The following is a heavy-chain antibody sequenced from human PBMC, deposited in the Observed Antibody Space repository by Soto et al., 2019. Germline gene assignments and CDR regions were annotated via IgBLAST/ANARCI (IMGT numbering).Heavy chain of an antibody. V-gene: IGHV4-59*01. CDR3: ATTVHHYYYYYMDV. Sequence: SQNLSLTWTLSGRSISSGCWRWIRQPPGKGLEWIGYIYYSGSTNYNPSLKSRVTISVDTSKNQFSLKLSSVTAADTAVYYCATTVHHYYYYYMDVWGKGTTV. J-gene: IGHJ6*03. D-gene: IGHD1-1*01. CDR1: GRSISSGC. CDR2: IYYSGST.